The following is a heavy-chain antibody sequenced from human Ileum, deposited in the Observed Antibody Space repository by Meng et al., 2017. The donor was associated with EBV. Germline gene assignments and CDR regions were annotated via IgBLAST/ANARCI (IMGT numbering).Heavy chain of an antibody. D-gene: IGHD6-6*01. V-gene: IGHV3-74*01. CDR1: GFTFSSYW. J-gene: IGHJ4*02. CDR3: SRDLVGSDDY. Sequence: ELQRVEAGGAFVQPGGSLRLSCAASGFTFSSYWMHWVRQVPGKGLVWVSRINENGATTTYADSVRGRFTIFRDNAKNTLYLQMNSLRAEDTAVYYCSRDLVGSDDYWGQGTLVTVSS. CDR2: INENGATT.